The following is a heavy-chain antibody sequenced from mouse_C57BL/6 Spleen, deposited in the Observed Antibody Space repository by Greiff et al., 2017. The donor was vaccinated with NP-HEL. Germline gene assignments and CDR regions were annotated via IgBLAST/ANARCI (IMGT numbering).Heavy chain of an antibody. CDR3: ARQGSFDY. CDR2: ISGGGGNT. Sequence: DVKLVESGGGLVKPGGSLKLSCAASGFTFSSYTMSWVRQTPEKRLEWVATISGGGGNTYYPDSVKGRFTISRDNAKNTLYLQMSSLRSEDTALYYCARQGSFDYWGQGTTLTVSS. J-gene: IGHJ2*01. CDR1: GFTFSSYT. V-gene: IGHV5-9*01.